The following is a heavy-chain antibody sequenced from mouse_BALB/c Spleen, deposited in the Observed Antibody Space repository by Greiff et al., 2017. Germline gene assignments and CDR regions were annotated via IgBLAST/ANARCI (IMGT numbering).Heavy chain of an antibody. Sequence: QVQLQQPGAELVKPGASVKMSCKASGYTFTSYNMHWVKQTPGQGLEWIGAIYPGNGDTSYNQKFKGKATVTADKSSSTAYMQLSSLTSEDSAVYYCARQDYWGQGTSVTVSS. CDR3: ARQDY. CDR2: IYPGNGDT. CDR1: GYTFTSYN. J-gene: IGHJ4*01. V-gene: IGHV1-12*01.